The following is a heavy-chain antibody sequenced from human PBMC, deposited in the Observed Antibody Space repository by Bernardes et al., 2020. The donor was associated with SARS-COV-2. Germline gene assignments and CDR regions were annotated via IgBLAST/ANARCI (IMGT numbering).Heavy chain of an antibody. CDR2: IWYDGSNK. D-gene: IGHD3-10*01. CDR1: GFTFSSYG. J-gene: IGHJ4*02. CDR3: ARGGRDLLGFGEFLYYFDY. V-gene: IGHV3-33*01. Sequence: SLRLSCAASGFTFSSYGMHWVRQAPGKGLEWVAVIWYDGSNKYYADSVKGRFTISRDNSKNTLYLQMNSLRAEDTAVYYCARGGRDLLGFGEFLYYFDYWGQGTLVTVSS.